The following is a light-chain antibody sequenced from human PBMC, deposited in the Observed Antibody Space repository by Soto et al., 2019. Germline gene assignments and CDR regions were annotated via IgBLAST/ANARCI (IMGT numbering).Light chain of an antibody. V-gene: IGKV1-9*01. J-gene: IGKJ5*01. Sequence: DIQLTQSPSFLSASVGDRVTITFRSSQGISSYLAWYQQKPGKAPKLLIYAASTLQSGVPSRFSGSGSGTEFTLTISSLQPEDFATYYCQQLDTDPITFGQGTLLEIK. CDR2: AAS. CDR3: QQLDTDPIT. CDR1: QGISSY.